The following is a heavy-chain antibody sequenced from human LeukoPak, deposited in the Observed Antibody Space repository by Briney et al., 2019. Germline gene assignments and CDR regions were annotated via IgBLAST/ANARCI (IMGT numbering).Heavy chain of an antibody. CDR1: GYTFTGYY. D-gene: IGHD3-10*01. CDR3: ARDQKLYGELSFDY. J-gene: IGHJ4*02. CDR2: INPNSGGT. Sequence: ASVKVSCKASGYTFTGYYMHWVRQAPGQGLEWMGWINPNSGGTNYAQKFQGRVTMTWDTSISTAYMELSRLRSDDTANYYCARDQKLYGELSFDYWGQGTLVTVSS. V-gene: IGHV1-2*02.